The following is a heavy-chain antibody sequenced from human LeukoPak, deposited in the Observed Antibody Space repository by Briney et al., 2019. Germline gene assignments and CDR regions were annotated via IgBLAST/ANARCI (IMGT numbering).Heavy chain of an antibody. CDR1: GFTFSSYA. CDR3: ARKEHGFIKGIDY. J-gene: IGHJ4*02. CDR2: ISGSGGST. Sequence: PGGSLRLSCAASGFTFSSYAMSWVRQAPGKGLEWVSAISGSGGSTYYADSVKGRFTISRDNSKNTLYLQMNSLRAEDTAVYYCARKEHGFIKGIDYWGQGTLVTVSS. D-gene: IGHD3-16*02. V-gene: IGHV3-23*01.